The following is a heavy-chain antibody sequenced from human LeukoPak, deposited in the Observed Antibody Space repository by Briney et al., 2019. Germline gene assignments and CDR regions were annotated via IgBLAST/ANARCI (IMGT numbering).Heavy chain of an antibody. V-gene: IGHV4-34*01. CDR1: GGSFSGYY. J-gene: IGHJ4*02. CDR3: ARRLSPYYYDSSGYQFDY. CDR2: INHSGST. Sequence: SETLSLTCAVYGGSFSGYYWSWIRQPPGKGLEWIGEINHSGSTNYNPSLKSRVTVSVDTSKNQFSLKLSYVNAADTAVYYCARRLSPYYYDSSGYQFDYWGQGTLVTVSS. D-gene: IGHD3-22*01.